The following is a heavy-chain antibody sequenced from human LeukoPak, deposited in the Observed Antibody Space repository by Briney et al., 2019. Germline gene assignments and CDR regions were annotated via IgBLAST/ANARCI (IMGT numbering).Heavy chain of an antibody. D-gene: IGHD2-2*01. CDR2: IYYSGST. V-gene: IGHV4-31*03. CDR3: AREVSRVVPAEQTSNWFDP. Sequence: PSQTLSLTCTVSGGSISSGGYYWSWIRQHPGKGLEWIGYIYYSGSTYYNPSLKSRVTISVDTSKNQFSLKLSPVTAADTAVYYCAREVSRVVPAEQTSNWFDPWGQGTLVTVSS. CDR1: GGSISSGGYY. J-gene: IGHJ5*02.